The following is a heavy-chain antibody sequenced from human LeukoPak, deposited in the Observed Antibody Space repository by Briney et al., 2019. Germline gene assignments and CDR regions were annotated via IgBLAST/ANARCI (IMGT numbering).Heavy chain of an antibody. Sequence: SETLSLTCTVSGGSISNYYWSWIRQPAGKGLEWIGRKYARGSSNYNPPVQSRVTMSVDTSKNQFSLKLRSVTAADTAVYYCARGRQKYYYDSSGYYLDYWGQGTLVTVSS. CDR2: KYARGSS. CDR3: ARGRQKYYYDSSGYYLDY. J-gene: IGHJ4*02. V-gene: IGHV4-4*07. CDR1: GGSISNYY. D-gene: IGHD3-22*01.